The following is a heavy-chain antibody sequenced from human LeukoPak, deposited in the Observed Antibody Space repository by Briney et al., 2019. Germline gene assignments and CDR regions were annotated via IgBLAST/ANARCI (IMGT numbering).Heavy chain of an antibody. Sequence: KVSCKASGYSFTSYWIGWVRQMPGKGLEWMGIIYPGDSDTRYSPSFQGQVTISADKSISTAYLQWSSLKASDTAMYYCATLTYSSGSNETPFDYWGQGTLVTVSS. J-gene: IGHJ4*02. CDR2: IYPGDSDT. CDR3: ATLTYSSGSNETPFDY. CDR1: GYSFTSYW. V-gene: IGHV5-51*01. D-gene: IGHD6-19*01.